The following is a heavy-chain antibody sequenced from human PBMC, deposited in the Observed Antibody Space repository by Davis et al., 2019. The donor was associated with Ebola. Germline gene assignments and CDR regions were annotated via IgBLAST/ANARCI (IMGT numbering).Heavy chain of an antibody. Sequence: SETLSLTCTVSGGSISSSSYYWGWIRQPPGKGLEWIGYIYYSGSTSYNPSLKSRVTISVDTSKNQFSLKLSSVTAADTAVYYCASCPQADWFDPWGQGTLVTVSS. CDR1: GGSISSSSYY. J-gene: IGHJ5*02. CDR3: ASCPQADWFDP. CDR2: IYYSGST. V-gene: IGHV4-61*05.